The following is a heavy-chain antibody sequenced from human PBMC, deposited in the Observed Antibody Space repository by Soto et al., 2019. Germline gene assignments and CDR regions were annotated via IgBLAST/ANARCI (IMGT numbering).Heavy chain of an antibody. CDR1: GFTFSSYD. CDR3: ARESEDLTSNFDY. J-gene: IGHJ4*02. CDR2: ISSDGST. V-gene: IGHV3-64*04. Sequence: GSLRLSCSASGFTFSSYDIHWVRQAPGKGLEYVSSISSDGSTYYAVSVKGRFTISRDNSRNTLYLRMSSLRAEDTAVYYCARESEDLTSNFDYWGQGTLVTVSS.